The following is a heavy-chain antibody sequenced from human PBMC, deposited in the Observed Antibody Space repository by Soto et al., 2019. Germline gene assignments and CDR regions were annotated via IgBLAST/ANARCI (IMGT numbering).Heavy chain of an antibody. Sequence: SETLSLTCSVSGGSISSYYWSLIRQPPGKGLEWIGYIYYSGSTNYNPSLKSRVTISADTSKNQFSLKLSSVTAADTAVYYCASMPSVTIFHYYYGMDVWGQGTTVTVSS. CDR3: ASMPSVTIFHYYYGMDV. J-gene: IGHJ6*02. CDR1: GGSISSYY. V-gene: IGHV4-59*01. D-gene: IGHD4-17*01. CDR2: IYYSGST.